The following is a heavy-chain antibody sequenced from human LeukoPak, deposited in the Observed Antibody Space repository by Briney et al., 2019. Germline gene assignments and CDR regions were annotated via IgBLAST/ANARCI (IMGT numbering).Heavy chain of an antibody. CDR3: AREFLYGATYSSI. CDR2: IHHSGST. D-gene: IGHD4/OR15-4a*01. J-gene: IGHJ3*02. V-gene: IGHV4-4*02. Sequence: SGTLSLTCAVSGGSISSSNWWSWVRQPPGKGLEWIGEIHHSGSTNYNPSLKSRVTTSVDTSKNQFSLKLSSVTAADTAVYYCAREFLYGATYSSIWGQGTMVTVSS. CDR1: GGSISSSNW.